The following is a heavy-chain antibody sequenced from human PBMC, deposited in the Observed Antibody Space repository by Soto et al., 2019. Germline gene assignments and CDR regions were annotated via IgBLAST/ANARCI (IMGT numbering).Heavy chain of an antibody. CDR2: IWYDGSNK. D-gene: IGHD3-10*01. Sequence: QVQLVESGGGVVQPGRSLRLSCAASGFTFSSYGMHWVRQAPGKGLEWVAVIWYDGSNKYYADSVKGRFTISRDNSKNTLYLQMNSLRAEDTAVYYCARDLRGIWFGELDYWGQGTLVTVSS. J-gene: IGHJ4*02. V-gene: IGHV3-33*01. CDR1: GFTFSSYG. CDR3: ARDLRGIWFGELDY.